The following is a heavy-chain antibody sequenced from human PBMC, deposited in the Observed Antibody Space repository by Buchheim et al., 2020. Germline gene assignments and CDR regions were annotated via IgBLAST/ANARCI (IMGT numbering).Heavy chain of an antibody. Sequence: QVQLQESGPGLVKPSQTLSLTCTVSGGSISSGGYYWSWIRQHPGKGLEWIGYIYYSGSTYYNPSLKSRVTISVDTCKKQLSLKLSSVTAADTAVYYCARVSVATKSVASIKDFDIWGQGT. J-gene: IGHJ3*02. CDR2: IYYSGST. D-gene: IGHD5-12*01. CDR3: ARVSVATKSVASIKDFDI. V-gene: IGHV4-31*03. CDR1: GGSISSGGYY.